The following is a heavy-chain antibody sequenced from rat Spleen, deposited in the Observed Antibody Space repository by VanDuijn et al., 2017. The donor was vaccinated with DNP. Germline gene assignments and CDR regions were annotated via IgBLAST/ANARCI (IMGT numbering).Heavy chain of an antibody. CDR2: ISHDGGGT. V-gene: IGHV5-22*01. Sequence: EVQLVESGGGLVQPGRSLKLSCAASGFTFSDYNMAWVRQAPNKGLEWVASISHDGGGTFYGDSVKGRFTISRDNAKSTLYLQMNSLRSEDTATYYCARLEVYFDYWGQGVMVTVSS. CDR1: GFTFSDYN. J-gene: IGHJ2*01. CDR3: ARLEVYFDY.